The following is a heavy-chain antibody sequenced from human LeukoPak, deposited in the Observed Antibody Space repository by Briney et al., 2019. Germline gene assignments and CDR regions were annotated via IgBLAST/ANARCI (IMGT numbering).Heavy chain of an antibody. CDR2: ISWNSGSI. Sequence: GRSLRLSCAASGFTFDDYAMPWVRQAPGKGLEWVSGISWNSGSIGYADSVKGRFTISRDNAKNSLYLQMNSLRAEDTAVYYCARDRIYGSGSYYSYYYYYGMDVWGQGTTVTVSS. V-gene: IGHV3-9*01. CDR3: ARDRIYGSGSYYSYYYYYGMDV. J-gene: IGHJ6*02. CDR1: GFTFDDYA. D-gene: IGHD3-10*01.